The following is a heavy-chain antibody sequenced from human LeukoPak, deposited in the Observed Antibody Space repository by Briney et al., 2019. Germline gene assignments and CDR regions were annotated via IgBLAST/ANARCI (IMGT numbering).Heavy chain of an antibody. Sequence: PGGSLRLSCAVSGFTFRNYGMSWVRQAPGKGLEWVSGIRGGGPSTYYADSVKGRFIISRDNSKNTLYLQMNSLRAEDTALYYCAKLANLGSSQDFWGQGTLVTVSS. CDR3: AKLANLGSSQDF. CDR1: GFTFRNYG. J-gene: IGHJ4*02. V-gene: IGHV3-23*01. D-gene: IGHD2-2*01. CDR2: IRGGGPST.